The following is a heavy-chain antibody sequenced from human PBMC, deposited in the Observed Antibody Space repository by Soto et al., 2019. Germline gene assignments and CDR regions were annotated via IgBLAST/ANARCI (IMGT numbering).Heavy chain of an antibody. D-gene: IGHD3-16*02. CDR2: IWYDGSNK. CDR1: GFTFSSYG. Sequence: ESGGGVVQPGRSLRLSCAASGFTFSSYGMHWVRQAPGKGLEWVAVIWYDGSNKYYADSVKGRFTISRDNSKNTLYLQMNSLRAEDTAVYYCARGSVWGSYRYKWYFDYWGQGTLVTVSS. J-gene: IGHJ4*02. V-gene: IGHV3-33*01. CDR3: ARGSVWGSYRYKWYFDY.